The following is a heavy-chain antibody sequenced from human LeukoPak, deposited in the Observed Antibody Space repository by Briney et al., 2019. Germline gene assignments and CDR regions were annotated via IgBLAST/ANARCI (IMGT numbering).Heavy chain of an antibody. J-gene: IGHJ6*02. CDR3: ARDQEGYYDFWSGYPANYYGMDV. V-gene: IGHV3-11*01. Sequence: GGPRRLSCAASGFTFSDYYMSWIRQAPGKGLEGVSYISSRGSTIYYADSVKGRFTISRDNAKNSLYLQMNSLRAEDTAVYYCARDQEGYYDFWSGYPANYYGMDVWGQGTTVTVSS. D-gene: IGHD3-3*01. CDR1: GFTFSDYY. CDR2: ISSRGSTI.